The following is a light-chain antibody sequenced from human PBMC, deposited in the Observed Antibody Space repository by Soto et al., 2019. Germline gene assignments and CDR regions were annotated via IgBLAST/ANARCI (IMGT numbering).Light chain of an antibody. J-gene: IGKJ2*01. CDR2: AAS. CDR1: QSISSY. Sequence: DIPMTQSPSSLSASVGDRVTITCRASQSISSYLNWYQQKPGKAPKVLIYAASSLQSGVPSRFGGSGSGTDFTLTISSLQPEDFATYYCQQSYSTPYTFGQGTKLEIK. V-gene: IGKV1-39*01. CDR3: QQSYSTPYT.